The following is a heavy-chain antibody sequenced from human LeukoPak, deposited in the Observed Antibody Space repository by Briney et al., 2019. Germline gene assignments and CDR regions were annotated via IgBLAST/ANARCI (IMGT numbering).Heavy chain of an antibody. CDR1: GLSVSRYW. CDR3: ARLMSVAAAWFDP. CDR2: INSDGSST. Sequence: GGSLRPSCAAAGLSVSRYWMHWVRQTPGRGLRWVSRINSDGSSTTYADSGKGRFTISRDNAKNTLYLQMTSLRAEDTAVYYCARLMSVAAAWFDPWGQGTLVTVSS. V-gene: IGHV3-74*01. D-gene: IGHD6-13*01. J-gene: IGHJ5*02.